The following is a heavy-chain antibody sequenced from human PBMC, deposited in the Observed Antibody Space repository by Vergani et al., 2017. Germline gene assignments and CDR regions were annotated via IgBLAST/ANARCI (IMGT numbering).Heavy chain of an antibody. Sequence: QVQLQESGPGLVKPSQTLSLTCTVSGGSINSHNYYWSWIRQPAGKGLEWLGRIHTSGSTNYNPSLKSRVTMSEDTSKNQFSLNLTSVTAADTAVYFCARGSCLGGSCYKPLFDYWGQGTLVTVSS. CDR3: ARGSCLGGSCYKPLFDY. CDR1: GGSINSHNYY. J-gene: IGHJ4*02. V-gene: IGHV4-61*02. D-gene: IGHD2-15*01. CDR2: IHTSGST.